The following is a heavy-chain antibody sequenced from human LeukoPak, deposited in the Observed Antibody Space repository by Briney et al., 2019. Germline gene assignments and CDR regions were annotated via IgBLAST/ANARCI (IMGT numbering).Heavy chain of an antibody. CDR2: ISGGSTTM. CDR3: AKGFSYSSGWYGGAFDI. J-gene: IGHJ3*02. V-gene: IGHV3-48*04. CDR1: GFTFSSNS. Sequence: GGSLRLSCAASGFTFSSNSMNWVRQAPGKGLEWVSYISGGSTTMYYADSVKGRFTISRDNTKNSLYLQMNSLRAEDTAVYYCAKGFSYSSGWYGGAFDIWGQGTMVTVSS. D-gene: IGHD6-19*01.